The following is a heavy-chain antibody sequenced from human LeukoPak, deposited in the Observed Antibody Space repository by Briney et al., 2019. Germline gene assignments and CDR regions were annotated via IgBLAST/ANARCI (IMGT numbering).Heavy chain of an antibody. Sequence: GGSLRLSCAASGFTVSSNYVSWVRQAPGKGLEWVSVIYSGGSTYYADSVKGRFTISRDNSKNPLYLQMNSLRAEDTAVYYCARSGSYYYMDVWGKGTTVTVSS. J-gene: IGHJ6*03. CDR2: IYSGGST. CDR3: ARSGSYYYMDV. V-gene: IGHV3-53*01. CDR1: GFTVSSNY.